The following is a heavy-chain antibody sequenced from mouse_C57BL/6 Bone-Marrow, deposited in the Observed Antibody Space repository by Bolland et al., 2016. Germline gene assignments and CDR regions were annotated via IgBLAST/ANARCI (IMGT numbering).Heavy chain of an antibody. CDR3: ARSDYYGSSPFAY. D-gene: IGHD1-1*01. V-gene: IGHV1-18*01. J-gene: IGHJ2*01. Sequence: IYNQKFKGKATLTVDKSSSTAYMELRSLTSEDTAVYYCARSDYYGSSPFAYWGQGTT.